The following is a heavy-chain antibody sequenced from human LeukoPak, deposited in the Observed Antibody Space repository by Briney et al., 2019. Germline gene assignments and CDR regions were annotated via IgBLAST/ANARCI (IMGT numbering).Heavy chain of an antibody. CDR1: GGSISSYY. D-gene: IGHD6-19*01. Sequence: KTSETLSLTCTVSGGSISSYYWSWIRQPAGKGLEWIGRIYSSGSTNYNPSLKSRATMSVDTSENQFSLKLSSVTAADTAMYYCAREWYNSGWKYYFDYWGQGTLVTVSS. J-gene: IGHJ4*02. CDR3: AREWYNSGWKYYFDY. V-gene: IGHV4-4*07. CDR2: IYSSGST.